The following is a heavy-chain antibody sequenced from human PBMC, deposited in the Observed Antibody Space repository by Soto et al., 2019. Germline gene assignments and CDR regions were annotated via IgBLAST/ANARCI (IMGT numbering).Heavy chain of an antibody. J-gene: IGHJ4*02. CDR3: ASMGYHYGSGSYPLDY. V-gene: IGHV4-59*08. CDR1: GGSISSYY. D-gene: IGHD3-10*01. Sequence: QVQLQESGPGLVKPSETLSLTCTVSGGSISSYYWTWIRQPPGKGLEWIGFMYNSGSTHYNPSLKSRVTISTDTSKNQFSLNLRSVTAADTAVYYCASMGYHYGSGSYPLDYWGQGTLVTVSS. CDR2: MYNSGST.